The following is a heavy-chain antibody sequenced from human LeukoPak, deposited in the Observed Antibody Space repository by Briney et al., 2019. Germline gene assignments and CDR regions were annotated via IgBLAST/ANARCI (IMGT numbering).Heavy chain of an antibody. D-gene: IGHD6-13*01. V-gene: IGHV3-53*01. CDR1: RLSVRGSY. J-gene: IGHJ4*02. CDR2: IYSGDRT. CDR3: TRDLTGTTWSENDY. Sequence: GGSLRLSSVAPRLSVRGSYMSWVRQAPGKGLEWVSVIYSGDRTYYADAVKGRFTISRDTSKNTLYLQMNNLRADDTAMYYCTRDLTGTTWSENDYWGQGTLVTISS.